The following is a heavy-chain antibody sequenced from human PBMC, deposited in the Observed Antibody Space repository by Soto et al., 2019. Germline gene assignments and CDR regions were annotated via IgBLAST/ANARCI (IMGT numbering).Heavy chain of an antibody. CDR1: GGSFSGYY. CDR3: ARVPTKLNMVRPL. D-gene: IGHD3-10*01. V-gene: IGHV4-34*01. CDR2: INHSGST. J-gene: IGHJ4*02. Sequence: SQTLSLTCAVYGGSFSGYYWSWIRQPPGKGLEWIGEINHSGSTNYNPSLKSRVTISVDTSKNQFSLKLSSVTAADTAVYYCARVPTKLNMVRPLWGQGTLVTVSS.